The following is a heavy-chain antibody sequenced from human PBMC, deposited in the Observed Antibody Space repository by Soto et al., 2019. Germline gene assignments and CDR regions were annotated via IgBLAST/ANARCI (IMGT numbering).Heavy chain of an antibody. V-gene: IGHV4-59*01. D-gene: IGHD3-3*01. CDR2: IYYSGST. J-gene: IGHJ6*02. CDR1: GGSIGSYY. CDR3: ARDGGFYYGMAV. Sequence: ASETLSLTCTVSGGSIGSYYWNWIRQPPGKGLEWIGYIYYSGSTNYNPSLKSRVTISVDTSKNQFSLKLSSVTAADTAVYYCARDGGFYYGMAVWGQGTTVTVSS.